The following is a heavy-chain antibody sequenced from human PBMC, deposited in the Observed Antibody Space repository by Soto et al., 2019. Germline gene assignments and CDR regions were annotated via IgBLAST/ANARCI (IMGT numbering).Heavy chain of an antibody. V-gene: IGHV1-46*01. CDR1: GYTFTSYY. J-gene: IGHJ6*04. CDR3: ATERFLEWLLPYYYGMDV. D-gene: IGHD3-3*01. CDR2: INPSGGST. Sequence: ASVKVSCKASGYTFTSYYMHWVRQAPGQGLEWMGIINPSGGSTSYAQKFQGRVTMTRDTSTSTVYMELSSLRSEDTAVYYCATERFLEWLLPYYYGMDVWGEESKVTVCS.